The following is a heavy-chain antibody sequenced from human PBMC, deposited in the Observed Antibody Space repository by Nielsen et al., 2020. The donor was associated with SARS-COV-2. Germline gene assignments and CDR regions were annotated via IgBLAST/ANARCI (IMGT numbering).Heavy chain of an antibody. Sequence: GGSLRLSCAASGFTFSDYYMSWVRQAPGKGLEWVSAISGSGGSTYYADSVKGRFTISRDNSKNTLYLQMNSLRAEDTAVYYCAKMASYDSSGYYEPHFDYWGQGTLVTVSS. CDR1: GFTFSDYY. J-gene: IGHJ4*02. CDR2: ISGSGGST. D-gene: IGHD3-22*01. V-gene: IGHV3-23*01. CDR3: AKMASYDSSGYYEPHFDY.